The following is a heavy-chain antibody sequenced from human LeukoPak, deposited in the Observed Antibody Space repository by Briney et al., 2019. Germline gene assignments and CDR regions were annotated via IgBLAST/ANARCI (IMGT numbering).Heavy chain of an antibody. Sequence: GGSLRLSCAASGFTFSSYGMHWVRQAPGKGLEWVAVIWYDGSNKYYADSVKGRFTISRDNSKNTLYLQMNSLRAEDTAVYYCARGGGSYPTDYFDYWGQGTLVTVSS. CDR2: IWYDGSNK. CDR3: ARGGGSYPTDYFDY. V-gene: IGHV3-33*08. J-gene: IGHJ4*02. D-gene: IGHD1-26*01. CDR1: GFTFSSYG.